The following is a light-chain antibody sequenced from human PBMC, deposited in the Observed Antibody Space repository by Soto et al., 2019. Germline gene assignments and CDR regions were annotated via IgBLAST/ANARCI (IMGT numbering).Light chain of an antibody. CDR1: SSDVGGYNY. V-gene: IGLV2-14*01. CDR2: DVS. Sequence: QSALTQPASVSGSPGQSIAISCTGTSSDVGGYNYVSWYQQHPGKAPKLMIYDVSSRPSGVSNRFSGSKSGNTASLTISGLQAEDEADYYCSSSTTSSTEVFGTGTKVTVL. CDR3: SSSTTSSTEV. J-gene: IGLJ1*01.